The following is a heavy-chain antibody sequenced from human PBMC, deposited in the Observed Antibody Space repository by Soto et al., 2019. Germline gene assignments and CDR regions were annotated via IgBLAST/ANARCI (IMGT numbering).Heavy chain of an antibody. D-gene: IGHD3-22*01. Sequence: SETLSLTCTFSGDSISSGKFSWGWIRQPPGKGLECIGYLYYSRSANYNPSLKSRVTLSVDTSTNQCSLTLSSMTAADTAVYYCALRSMAVVPEYWGQGTLVTVSS. J-gene: IGHJ4*02. V-gene: IGHV4-39*07. CDR2: LYYSRSA. CDR1: GDSISSGKFS. CDR3: ALRSMAVVPEY.